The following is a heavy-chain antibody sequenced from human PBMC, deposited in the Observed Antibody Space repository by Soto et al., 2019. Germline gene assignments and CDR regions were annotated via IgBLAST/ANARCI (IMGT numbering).Heavy chain of an antibody. CDR2: MYSGGRS. Sequence: PSETLSLTCTVSGGSISSYYWSCIRQPPGKGLEWIGYMYSGGRSNYNPSLKSRVTISVDTSKMQVSLKLSSVTAADTAVYDCARHSYYDFWSGSKGLDPWGQGTRVTVSS. J-gene: IGHJ5*02. V-gene: IGHV4-59*08. D-gene: IGHD3-3*01. CDR1: GGSISSYY. CDR3: ARHSYYDFWSGSKGLDP.